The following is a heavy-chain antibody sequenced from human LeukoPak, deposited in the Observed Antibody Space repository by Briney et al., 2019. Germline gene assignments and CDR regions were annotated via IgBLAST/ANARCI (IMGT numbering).Heavy chain of an antibody. Sequence: GGSLRLSRAVSGFAFEDYAMHWVRQAPGKGLDWVAAISWNSGSINYADSVKGRFTISRDNAKNSLYLQMDSLRAEDTAVYYCARGGIITSYAFEIWGQGTMVTVSS. CDR2: ISWNSGSI. CDR1: GFAFEDYA. CDR3: ARGGIITSYAFEI. V-gene: IGHV3-9*01. D-gene: IGHD3-10*01. J-gene: IGHJ3*02.